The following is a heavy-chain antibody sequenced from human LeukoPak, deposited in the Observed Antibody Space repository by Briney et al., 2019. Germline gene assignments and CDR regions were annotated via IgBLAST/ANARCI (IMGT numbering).Heavy chain of an antibody. V-gene: IGHV4-34*01. CDR2: INHSGST. Sequence: NPSETLSLTCAVYGGSFSGYYWSWIRQPPGKGLEWIGEINHSGSTNYNPSLKSRVTISVDTSKNQFSLKLSSVPATDTAVYYCARGAARSGYYSYYYYGMDVWGQGTTVTVSS. CDR1: GGSFSGYY. CDR3: ARGAARSGYYSYYYYGMDV. D-gene: IGHD3-22*01. J-gene: IGHJ6*02.